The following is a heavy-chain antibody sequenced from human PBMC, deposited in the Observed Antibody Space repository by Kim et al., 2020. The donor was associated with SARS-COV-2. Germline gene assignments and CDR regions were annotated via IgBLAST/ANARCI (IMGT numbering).Heavy chain of an antibody. J-gene: IGHJ4*02. CDR1: GGSISSGGYY. CDR2: IYYSRST. D-gene: IGHD3-22*01. V-gene: IGHV4-31*03. CDR3: ARAPGLGTMLVVVPHFDF. Sequence: SETLSLTCTVSGGSISSGGYYWSWLRQHTGKGLEWIVYIYYSRSTYSNPSHKSRVTISVDTSKNQFSLKLSSVTDADTAVYYCARAPGLGTMLVVVPHFDFWGQGTRVTVSS.